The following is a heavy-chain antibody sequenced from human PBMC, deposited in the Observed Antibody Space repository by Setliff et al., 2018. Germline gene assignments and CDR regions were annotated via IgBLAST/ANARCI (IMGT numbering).Heavy chain of an antibody. CDR3: ARAGAPISHDQWFES. CDR1: GFSFANYA. J-gene: IGHJ5*01. V-gene: IGHV3-9*01. Sequence: GGSLRLSCAASGFSFANYAMHWVRQVPGKGLEWVSGINWNSRSVAYAVSVRGRFTISRDNAKNSLFLQMNSLRAEDTAVYYCARAGAPISHDQWFESWGQGTLVTVSS. D-gene: IGHD1-26*01. CDR2: INWNSRSV.